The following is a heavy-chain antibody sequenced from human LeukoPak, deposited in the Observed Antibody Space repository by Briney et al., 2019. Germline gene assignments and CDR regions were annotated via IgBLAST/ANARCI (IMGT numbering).Heavy chain of an antibody. CDR2: ISSSSSYI. J-gene: IGHJ6*02. CDR1: GFTFSSYS. D-gene: IGHD3-22*01. CDR3: ARDSSGYYSDYYYGMDV. Sequence: GGSLRLSCAASGFTFSSYSMNWVRQAPGKGLEWVSSISSSSSYIYYADSVKGRFTISRDNAKNSLYLQMNSLRAEDTAVYYCARDSSGYYSDYYYGMDVWGQGTTFTVSS. V-gene: IGHV3-21*01.